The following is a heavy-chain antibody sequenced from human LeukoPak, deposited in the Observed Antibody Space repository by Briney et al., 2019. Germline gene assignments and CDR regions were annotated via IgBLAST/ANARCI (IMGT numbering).Heavy chain of an antibody. D-gene: IGHD2-2*01. CDR3: ARSVVVVPAAISSY. CDR2: INPNSGRT. Sequence: ASVKVSCKASGYTFTGYYMHWVRQAPGQGLEWMGWINPNSGRTNYAQKFQGRVTMTRDTSISTAYMELSRLRSDDTAVYYCARSVVVVPAAISSYWGQGTLVTVSS. V-gene: IGHV1-2*02. CDR1: GYTFTGYY. J-gene: IGHJ4*02.